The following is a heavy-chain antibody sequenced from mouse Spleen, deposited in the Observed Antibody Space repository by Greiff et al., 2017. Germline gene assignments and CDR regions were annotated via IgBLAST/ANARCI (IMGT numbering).Heavy chain of an antibody. Sequence: EVHLVESGGGLVQPGGSLKLSCAASGFTFSDYYMYWVRQTPEKRLEWVAYISNGGGSTYYPDTVKGRFTISRDNAKNTLYLQMSRLKSEDTAMYYCARQDSSGTGAMDYWGQGTSVTVSS. D-gene: IGHD3-2*02. V-gene: IGHV5-12*01. CDR2: ISNGGGST. CDR3: ARQDSSGTGAMDY. J-gene: IGHJ4*01. CDR1: GFTFSDYY.